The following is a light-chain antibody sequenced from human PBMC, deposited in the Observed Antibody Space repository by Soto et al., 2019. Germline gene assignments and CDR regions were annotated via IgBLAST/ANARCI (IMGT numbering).Light chain of an antibody. CDR3: QQYGSSQWT. Sequence: EIVLTQSPATLSLSPGERATLSCGASQSVNSSYLAWYQQKPGQAPRLLIYGASSRATGIPERFSGSGSGTDFTLTISRLEPEDFAVYYCQQYGSSQWTFGQGTKVDIK. V-gene: IGKV3-20*01. CDR2: GAS. J-gene: IGKJ1*01. CDR1: QSVNSSY.